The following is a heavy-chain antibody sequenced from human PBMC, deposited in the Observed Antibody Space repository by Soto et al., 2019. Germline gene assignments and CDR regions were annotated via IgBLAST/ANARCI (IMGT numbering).Heavy chain of an antibody. V-gene: IGHV1-69*12. CDR1: GGTFSNYA. J-gene: IGHJ4*02. CDR2: IVPIVGTT. D-gene: IGHD5-12*01. CDR3: VRVVAIPGYPDH. Sequence: QVQLVQSGAEVRQPASSVKVSCKTSGGTFSNYAISWVRQAPGQGLEWMGGIVPIVGTTTYAQKFQGRVTITADEATCTAYMQLSRLRSDDTAVYYCVRVVAIPGYPDHWGQGTLVTVSS.